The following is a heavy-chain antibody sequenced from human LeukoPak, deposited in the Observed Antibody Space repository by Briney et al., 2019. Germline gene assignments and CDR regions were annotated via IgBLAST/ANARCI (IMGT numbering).Heavy chain of an antibody. V-gene: IGHV4-39*01. CDR3: ARQGYHDYVWGSYEIDI. Sequence: SETLSLTCTVSGGSISNRNYHWGWIRQPPGKGLEWFGSICSSGSAYYNPSLKSRVTISIDTSKNQFSLKLSSVTAADTAVYYCARQGYHDYVWGSYEIDIWGQGTMVTVSS. CDR2: ICSSGSA. CDR1: GGSISNRNYH. D-gene: IGHD3-16*01. J-gene: IGHJ3*02.